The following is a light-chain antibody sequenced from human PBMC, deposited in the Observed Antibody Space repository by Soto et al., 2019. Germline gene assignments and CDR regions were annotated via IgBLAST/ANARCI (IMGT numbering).Light chain of an antibody. CDR3: QQYNNLPGT. CDR2: GAS. V-gene: IGKV3-15*01. J-gene: IGKJ2*01. Sequence: EIVMTQSPAPLSVSPGEGATLPCRARQSVSSNFAWYQQKPGQAPRLLIYGASARATGIPARFSGSGSGTDFTLTISSLQSEDFAVYYCQQYNNLPGTLGQGTKLEIK. CDR1: QSVSSN.